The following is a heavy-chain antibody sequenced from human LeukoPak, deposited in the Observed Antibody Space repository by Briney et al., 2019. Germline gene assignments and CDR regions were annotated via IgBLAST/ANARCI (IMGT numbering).Heavy chain of an antibody. Sequence: GGSLRLSCAASGLTVTSNYMSWIRQAPGKGLEWVSVIYSGGDTYYADSVKGRFTISRDNSKNTLYLQMNSLRAEDTAVYYCARPGYSTDAFDYWGQGTLVTVSS. CDR3: ARPGYSTDAFDY. J-gene: IGHJ4*02. V-gene: IGHV3-53*01. CDR1: GLTVTSNY. D-gene: IGHD6-13*01. CDR2: IYSGGDT.